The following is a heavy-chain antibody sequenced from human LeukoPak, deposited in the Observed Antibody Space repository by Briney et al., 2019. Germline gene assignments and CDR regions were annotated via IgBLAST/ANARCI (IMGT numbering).Heavy chain of an antibody. J-gene: IGHJ4*02. D-gene: IGHD2-15*01. CDR3: AREWSAFDY. Sequence: PGGSLRLSCAASGFTVSSSYMTWVRQAPGKGLEWVSTIYIGGSTYYADSVKGRFTISRDNSKNTLYLQMNSLRAEDTAVYYCAREWSAFDYWGQGTLVTVSS. V-gene: IGHV3-53*01. CDR1: GFTVSSSY. CDR2: IYIGGST.